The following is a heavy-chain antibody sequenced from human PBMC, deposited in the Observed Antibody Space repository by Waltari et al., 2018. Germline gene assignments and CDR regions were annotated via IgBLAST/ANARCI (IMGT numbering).Heavy chain of an antibody. J-gene: IGHJ4*02. V-gene: IGHV4-4*07. Sequence: QVQLQESGPGLVKPSETLSLTCTVSGGSISSSYWSWIRQPAGKGLEWIGRIYTSGSTNYNPSLKSRVTMSVDTSKNQFSLKLSSVTAADTAVYYCARDPNIAVAGTGWFDYWGQGTLVTVSS. CDR2: IYTSGST. CDR1: GGSISSSY. D-gene: IGHD6-19*01. CDR3: ARDPNIAVAGTGWFDY.